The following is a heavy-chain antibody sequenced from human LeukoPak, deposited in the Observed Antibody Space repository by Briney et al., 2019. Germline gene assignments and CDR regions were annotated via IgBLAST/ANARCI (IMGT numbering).Heavy chain of an antibody. D-gene: IGHD2/OR15-2a*01. CDR2: IDNSGST. Sequence: SETLSLTCTVSGGSLRRGTYYWSWIRQPAGKGLEWIGRIDNSGSTDYIPSLKSRVTMSRDASKNQLSLNLNTVTAADTAVYYCARDAGFYAGIDPWGQGTLVTVSS. J-gene: IGHJ5*02. CDR3: ARDAGFYAGIDP. V-gene: IGHV4-61*02. CDR1: GGSLRRGTYY.